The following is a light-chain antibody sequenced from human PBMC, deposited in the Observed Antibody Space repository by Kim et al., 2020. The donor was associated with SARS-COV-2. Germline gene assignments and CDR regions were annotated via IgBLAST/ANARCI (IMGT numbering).Light chain of an antibody. CDR1: QGISNY. J-gene: IGKJ1*01. CDR2: AAS. V-gene: IGKV1-27*01. Sequence: DIQMTQSPSSLSASVGDRVTITCRARQGISNYLAWYQQKPGKVPKVLIYAASTLESGVPARFSGSGFGTDFTLTISGLQPEDVASYYCLKYENDPWTFGQGTKVDIK. CDR3: LKYENDPWT.